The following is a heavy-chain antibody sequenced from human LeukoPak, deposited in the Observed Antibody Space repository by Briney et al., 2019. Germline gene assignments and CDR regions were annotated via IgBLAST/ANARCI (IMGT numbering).Heavy chain of an antibody. V-gene: IGHV5-10-1*01. CDR2: IDPSDSYT. CDR3: AKHPQGYYDILTGYSNNCFAP. CDR1: GYSFTSYW. Sequence: GESLKISCKGSGYSFTSYWISWVRQMPGKGLEWMGRIDPSDSYTNYSPSFQGHVTISADKSISTAYLQWSSLKASDTAMYYCAKHPQGYYDILTGYSNNCFAPGGQGTLVTVSS. J-gene: IGHJ5*02. D-gene: IGHD3-9*01.